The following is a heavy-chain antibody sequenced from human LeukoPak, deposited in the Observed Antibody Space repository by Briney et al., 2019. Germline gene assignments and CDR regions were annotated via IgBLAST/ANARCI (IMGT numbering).Heavy chain of an antibody. V-gene: IGHV3-30*02. CDR3: ARVSLLTRGDY. D-gene: IGHD2-15*01. Sequence: GGSLRLSCAASGFTFNSYGMHWVRQIPGKGLEWMAFVRFDATSKYYADSVKGRFTISRDNSKNTLYLQMNSLRAEDTAVYYCARVSLLTRGDYWGQGTLVTVSS. CDR2: VRFDATSK. CDR1: GFTFNSYG. J-gene: IGHJ4*02.